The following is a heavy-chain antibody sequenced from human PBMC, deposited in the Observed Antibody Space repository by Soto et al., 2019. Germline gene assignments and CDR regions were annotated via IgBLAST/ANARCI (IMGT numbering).Heavy chain of an antibody. CDR2: ISAYNGNT. CDR3: ARDYWQASSIADY. D-gene: IGHD2-8*02. J-gene: IGHJ4*02. CDR1: GYTFTSYG. Sequence: QVQLVQSGAEVKKPGASVKVSCKTPGYTFTSYGITWVRQPPGQGLEWMGWISAYNGNTNYAQKLQGRFTMTTDTSTSTAYVEVRSLRTADAAVDDCARDYWQASSIADYWGQGTPGTV. V-gene: IGHV1-18*04.